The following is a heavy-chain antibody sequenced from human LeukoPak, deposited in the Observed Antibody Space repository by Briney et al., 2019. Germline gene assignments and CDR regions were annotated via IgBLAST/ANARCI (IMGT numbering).Heavy chain of an antibody. V-gene: IGHV3-53*01. D-gene: IGHD2-8*01. CDR3: ARVNDADAFDI. Sequence: AGGSLRLSCAASGFIVNSYYMSWVRQAPGKGLEWVPVIYSGGDTFYADSVKGRFTISRDNSKNTVYLQMNSLRAEDTAVYYCARVNDADAFDIWGQGTMVTVSS. CDR2: IYSGGDT. CDR1: GFIVNSYY. J-gene: IGHJ3*02.